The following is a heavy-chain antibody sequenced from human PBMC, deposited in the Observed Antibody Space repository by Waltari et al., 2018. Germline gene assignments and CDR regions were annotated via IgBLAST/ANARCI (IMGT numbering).Heavy chain of an antibody. V-gene: IGHV3-9*02. Sequence: EVQLVESGGDWVQPGRSLRLSCAASGVTSHDYAMHWVRQRPGKGLGWISGIYWNSDKIDYADSVKGRFTTSRDNAKGSLYLQMNSLRAEDTALYYCTKDLSPGGADVWGQGTTVTVSS. CDR3: TKDLSPGGADV. J-gene: IGHJ6*02. CDR1: GVTSHDYA. CDR2: IYWNSDKI. D-gene: IGHD3-10*02.